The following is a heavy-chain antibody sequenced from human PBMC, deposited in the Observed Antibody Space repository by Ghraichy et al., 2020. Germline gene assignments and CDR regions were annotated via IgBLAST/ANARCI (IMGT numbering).Heavy chain of an antibody. CDR1: GFTFSSYA. D-gene: IGHD6-19*01. J-gene: IGHJ3*02. V-gene: IGHV3-23*01. CDR3: AKGGARWLPTEDAFDI. CDR2: ISGSGGST. Sequence: GGSLRLSCAASGFTFSSYAMSWVRQAPGKGLEWVSAISGSGGSTYYADSVKGRFTISRDNSKNTLYLQMNSLRAEDTAVYYCAKGGARWLPTEDAFDIWGQGTMVTVSS.